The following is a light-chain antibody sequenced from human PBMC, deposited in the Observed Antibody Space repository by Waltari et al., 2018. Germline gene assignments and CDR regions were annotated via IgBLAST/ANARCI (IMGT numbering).Light chain of an antibody. CDR3: NSRDSSGNHVV. CDR1: SLRSYY. Sequence: SSELTQDPAVSVALGQTVRITCQRDSLRSYYANWYQQKPGQAPVLVIYGKNNRPSGIPDRFSGSSSGNTASLTITEAQAEDEADYYCNSRDSSGNHVVFGGGTKLTVL. CDR2: GKN. V-gene: IGLV3-19*01. J-gene: IGLJ2*01.